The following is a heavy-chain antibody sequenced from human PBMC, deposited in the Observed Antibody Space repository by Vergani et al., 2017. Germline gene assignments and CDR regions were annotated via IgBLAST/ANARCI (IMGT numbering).Heavy chain of an antibody. CDR1: GFRFSSYG. CDR2: IWYDGSNK. D-gene: IGHD6-19*01. J-gene: IGHJ1*01. Sequence: VQLVESGGGVVQPGRSLRLSCAASGFRFSSYGMNWVRQAPGKGLEWVAVIWYDGSNKYYADSVKGRFTISRDNSKNTLYLQMNSLRTEDTAVYYCAKQASSGWYGHFQHWGQGTLVTVSS. CDR3: AKQASSGWYGHFQH. V-gene: IGHV3-33*06.